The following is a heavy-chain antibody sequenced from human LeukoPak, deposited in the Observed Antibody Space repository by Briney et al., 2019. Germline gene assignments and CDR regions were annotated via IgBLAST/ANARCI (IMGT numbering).Heavy chain of an antibody. Sequence: GGSLRLSCAASGFTFSSYWMHWVRQAPGKGLVWVSRIDSDGSTTGYADSVKSRFTISRDNAKNTLYLQMNSLRAEDTAVYYCTTPRGYSGYDYDFDYWGQGTLVTVSS. CDR3: TTPRGYSGYDYDFDY. V-gene: IGHV3-74*01. CDR1: GFTFSSYW. J-gene: IGHJ4*02. CDR2: IDSDGSTT. D-gene: IGHD5-12*01.